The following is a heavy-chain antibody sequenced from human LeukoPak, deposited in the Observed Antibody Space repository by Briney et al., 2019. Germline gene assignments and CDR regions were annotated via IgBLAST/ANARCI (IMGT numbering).Heavy chain of an antibody. D-gene: IGHD3-16*02. CDR2: ISGSGGST. V-gene: IGHV3-23*01. CDR3: AKDPYDYVWGSYRYPTDY. Sequence: PGGSLRLSCAASGFTFSSFAMSWVRQAPGKGLEWFSAISGSGGSTYYADSVKGRFTISRDNSKNTLYLQMNSLRAEDTAVYYCAKDPYDYVWGSYRYPTDYWGQGTLVTVSS. CDR1: GFTFSSFA. J-gene: IGHJ4*02.